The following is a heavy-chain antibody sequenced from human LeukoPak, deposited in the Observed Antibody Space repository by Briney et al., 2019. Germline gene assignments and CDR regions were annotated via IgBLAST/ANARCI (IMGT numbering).Heavy chain of an antibody. V-gene: IGHV1-18*01. D-gene: IGHD6-13*01. CDR1: GYTFTSYG. CDR3: ARDAAARPRNWFDP. CDR2: ISAYNGNT. Sequence: ASVKVSCKASGYTFTSYGISWVRQAPGQGLEWMGWISAYNGNTNYAQKLQGRVTMTTDTSTSTAYMELRSLRSDDTAVYYCARDAAARPRNWFDPWGQGTLVTVSS. J-gene: IGHJ5*02.